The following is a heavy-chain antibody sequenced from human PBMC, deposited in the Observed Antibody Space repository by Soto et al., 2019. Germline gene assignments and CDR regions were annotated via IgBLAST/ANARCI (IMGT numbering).Heavy chain of an antibody. D-gene: IGHD3-22*01. CDR3: ARDRNYYDSSGYSGWFDP. CDR2: IYYSGST. CDR1: GGSTSSGGYY. Sequence: SETLSLTCTVSGGSTSSGGYYWSWIRQHPGKGLEWIGYIYYSGSTYYNPSLKSRVTISVDTSKNQFSLKLSSVTAADTAVYYCARDRNYYDSSGYSGWFDPWGQGTLVTVSS. J-gene: IGHJ5*02. V-gene: IGHV4-31*03.